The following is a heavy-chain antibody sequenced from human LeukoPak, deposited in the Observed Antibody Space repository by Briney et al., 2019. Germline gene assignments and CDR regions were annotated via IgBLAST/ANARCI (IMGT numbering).Heavy chain of an antibody. D-gene: IGHD3-10*01. CDR2: ISGSGSST. Sequence: GGSLRLSCAASGFTFSSYAMSWVRQAPGKGLEWVSAISGSGSSTYYADSVKGRFTISRDNSKNTLYLQMNSLRAEDTAVYYCAKGTQVLLWFGELLGFDYWGQGTLVTVSS. V-gene: IGHV3-23*01. CDR3: AKGTQVLLWFGELLGFDY. J-gene: IGHJ4*02. CDR1: GFTFSSYA.